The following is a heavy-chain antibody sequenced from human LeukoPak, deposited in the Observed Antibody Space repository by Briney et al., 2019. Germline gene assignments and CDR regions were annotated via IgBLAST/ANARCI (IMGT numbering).Heavy chain of an antibody. CDR3: AKDSRYQLLKGETIWFDP. CDR2: INCHGDTT. D-gene: IGHD2-2*01. J-gene: IGHJ5*02. CDR1: GFTFDDDG. V-gene: IGHV3-20*04. Sequence: PGGSLRLSCAASGFTFDDDGMSWVRQRPGKGLEWVSAINCHGDTTRYIDSVKGRFTISRDNAKNSLYLQMNSLRAEDTAVYYCAKDSRYQLLKGETIWFDPWGQGTLDTVSS.